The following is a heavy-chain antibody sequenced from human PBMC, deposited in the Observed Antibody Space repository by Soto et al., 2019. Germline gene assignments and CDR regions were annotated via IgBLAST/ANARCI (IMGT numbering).Heavy chain of an antibody. CDR2: ISGSGGST. D-gene: IGHD3-10*01. CDR1: GFTFSSYA. V-gene: IGHV3-23*01. Sequence: GGSLRLSCAASGFTFSSYAMSWVRQAPGKGLEWVSAISGSGGSTYYADSVKGQFTISRDNSKNTLYLQMNSLRAEDTAVYYCAKDREWYYGSGSYYKGLFDYWGQGTLVTVSS. CDR3: AKDREWYYGSGSYYKGLFDY. J-gene: IGHJ4*02.